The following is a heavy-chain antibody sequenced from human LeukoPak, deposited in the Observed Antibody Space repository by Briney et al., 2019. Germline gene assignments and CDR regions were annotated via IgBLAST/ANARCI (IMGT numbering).Heavy chain of an antibody. Sequence: ASVKVSCKVSGYTLTELSMHWVRQAPGKGLEWMGGFDPEDGETIYAQKLQGRVTMTEDTSTDTAYMELSSLRSEDTAVYYCATGDPGTYYYYYGMDVWGQGTTVTISS. CDR2: FDPEDGET. CDR1: GYTLTELS. CDR3: ATGDPGTYYYYYGMDV. J-gene: IGHJ6*02. V-gene: IGHV1-24*01. D-gene: IGHD1-1*01.